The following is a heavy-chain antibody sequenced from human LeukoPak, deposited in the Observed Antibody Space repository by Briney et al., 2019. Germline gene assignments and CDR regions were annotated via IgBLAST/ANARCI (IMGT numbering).Heavy chain of an antibody. CDR2: IKSDGST. Sequence: PGGSLRPSCAASGFTFSSYWMHWVRQAPGKGLVWVSRIKSDGSTNYADSVKGRFTISRDNAKNTVSLQMNSLRAEDTGVYYCARAPSEIGGYYPEYFRHWGQGTLVTVFS. J-gene: IGHJ1*01. CDR3: ARAPSEIGGYYPEYFRH. V-gene: IGHV3-74*01. CDR1: GFTFSSYW. D-gene: IGHD3-22*01.